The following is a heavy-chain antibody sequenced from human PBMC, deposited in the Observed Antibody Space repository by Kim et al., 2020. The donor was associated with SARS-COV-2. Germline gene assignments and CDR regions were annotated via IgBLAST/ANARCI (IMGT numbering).Heavy chain of an antibody. Sequence: GGSLRLSCAASGFTFSSYAMSWVRQAPGKGLEWVSVISGSGGSTYYADSDMGRFTISRDNSKNTLYLQMNSLRAEDTAVYYCACDSSGVRAPCGYWGQGTLVTVST. CDR3: ACDSSGVRAPCGY. D-gene: IGHD3-22*01. CDR1: GFTFSSYA. J-gene: IGHJ4*02. V-gene: IGHV3-23*01. CDR2: ISGSGGST.